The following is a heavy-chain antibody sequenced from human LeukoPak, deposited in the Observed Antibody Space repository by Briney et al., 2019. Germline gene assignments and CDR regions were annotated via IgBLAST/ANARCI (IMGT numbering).Heavy chain of an antibody. CDR3: ARDEQQLVPQLWDY. J-gene: IGHJ4*02. V-gene: IGHV3-11*06. CDR2: ISSSSSYT. CDR1: GFTFSDYY. Sequence: GGSLRLSCAASGFTFSDYYMSWIRQAPGKGLEWVSYISSSSSYTNYADSVKGRFTISRDNAKNSLYLQMNSLRAEDTAVYYCARDEQQLVPQLWDYWGQGTLVTVSS. D-gene: IGHD6-13*01.